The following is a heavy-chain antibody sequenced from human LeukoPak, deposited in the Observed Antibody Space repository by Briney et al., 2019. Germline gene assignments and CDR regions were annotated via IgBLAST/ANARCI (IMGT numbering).Heavy chain of an antibody. Sequence: GGSLRLSCAASGFTFSSYAMSWVRQAPGKGLVWVSAISGSGGSTYYADSVKGRFTISRDNSKNTLYLQMNSLRAEDTAVYYCAKDVGIAAAGTIDYWGQGTLVTVSS. V-gene: IGHV3-23*01. J-gene: IGHJ4*02. CDR1: GFTFSSYA. CDR2: ISGSGGST. D-gene: IGHD6-13*01. CDR3: AKDVGIAAAGTIDY.